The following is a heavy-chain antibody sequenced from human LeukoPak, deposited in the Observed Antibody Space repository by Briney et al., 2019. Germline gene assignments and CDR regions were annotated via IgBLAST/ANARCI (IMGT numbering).Heavy chain of an antibody. Sequence: GASVKVSCKASGGTFSSYAISWVRQAPGQGLEWMGGIIPIFGTANYAQKFQGRVTITADKSTSTAYMELSSLRSEDTAVYYCARAMIVEGFGSPQYYYYYMDVWGKGTTVTISS. V-gene: IGHV1-69*06. CDR2: IIPIFGTA. CDR3: ARAMIVEGFGSPQYYYYYMDV. J-gene: IGHJ6*03. CDR1: GGTFSSYA. D-gene: IGHD3-22*01.